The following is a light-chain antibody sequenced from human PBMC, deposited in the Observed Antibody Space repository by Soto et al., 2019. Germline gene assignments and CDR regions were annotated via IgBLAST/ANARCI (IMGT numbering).Light chain of an antibody. CDR1: QNINGY. CDR2: FAS. Sequence: DIQMTQSPSTLSASVGDRGTIXXRASQNINGYVNWDQQKPGTAPKVXRLFASGLERLGPSMFRGSGSVTDFTLTSSRLEPEDFAVYYCQQYGSARITFGQGTRLEIK. CDR3: QQYGSARIT. J-gene: IGKJ5*01. V-gene: IGKV1-39*01.